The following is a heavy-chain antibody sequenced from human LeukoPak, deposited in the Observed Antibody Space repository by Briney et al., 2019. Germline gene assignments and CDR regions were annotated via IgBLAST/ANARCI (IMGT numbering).Heavy chain of an antibody. CDR2: INHSGGT. V-gene: IGHV4-34*01. Sequence: SETLSLTCTVYGASFTSYHWNWIRQPPGKGLEWIGAINHSGGTNYNPSLKSRVTILLDTSKNQFSLRLSAMTAADTAVYYCAWEFGDPSHSFDYWGQGTLVTVSS. CDR1: GASFTSYH. CDR3: AWEFGDPSHSFDY. D-gene: IGHD3-10*01. J-gene: IGHJ4*02.